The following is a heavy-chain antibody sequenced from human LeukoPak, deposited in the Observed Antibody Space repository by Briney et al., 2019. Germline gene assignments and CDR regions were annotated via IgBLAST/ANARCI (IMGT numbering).Heavy chain of an antibody. CDR3: ARSDTTVTGLDP. CDR2: IDHSGST. V-gene: IGHV4-4*02. D-gene: IGHD4-17*01. J-gene: IGHJ5*02. Sequence: GSLRLSCAASGFTFSSYAMSRVRQPPGKGLEWIGEIDHSGSTNYNPSLKSRVTISVDKSKNQFSLKLSSVTAADTAVYYCARSDTTVTGLDPWGQGTLVSVSS. CDR1: GFTFSSYAM.